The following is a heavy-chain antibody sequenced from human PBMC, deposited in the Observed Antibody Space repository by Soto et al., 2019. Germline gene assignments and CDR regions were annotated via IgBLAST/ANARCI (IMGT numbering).Heavy chain of an antibody. CDR2: IYYSGST. V-gene: IGHV4-59*08. D-gene: IGHD2-2*01. J-gene: IGHJ6*03. Sequence: SETLSLTCTVSGGSISSYYWRWIRQPPGKGLEWIGYIYYSGSTNYNPSLMSRVTISVDTSNNQFSLKLSSVTATDTAVYYCARHLGYCRSTRCQPDYYYYKDVWGKGTTVTVSS. CDR3: ARHLGYCRSTRCQPDYYYYKDV. CDR1: GGSISSYY.